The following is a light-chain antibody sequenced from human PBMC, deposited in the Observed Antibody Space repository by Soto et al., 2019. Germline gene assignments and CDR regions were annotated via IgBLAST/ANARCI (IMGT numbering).Light chain of an antibody. Sequence: EIVLTQSPGTLSLSPGERATLSCRASQSVSSSYLAWYQQTPGQAPRLLIYGASSRATGIRDRFSGSGSGTDFTLTISRLEPEDFAVYYCQQYGSSLPITFGQGTRLEIK. V-gene: IGKV3-20*01. CDR3: QQYGSSLPIT. CDR2: GAS. CDR1: QSVSSSY. J-gene: IGKJ5*01.